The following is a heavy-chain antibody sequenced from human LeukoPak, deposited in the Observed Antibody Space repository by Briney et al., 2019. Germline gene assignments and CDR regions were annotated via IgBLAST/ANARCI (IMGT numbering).Heavy chain of an antibody. V-gene: IGHV3-21*01. CDR1: GFTLGTHC. J-gene: IGHJ4*02. D-gene: IGHD3-22*01. CDR2: ISSSSNYI. Sequence: GGSLRLSCAASGFTLGTHCMTWVRQAPGKGLEWVSSISSSSNYIHYADSVKGRFTISRDNAESSLYLQMNGLRAEDTAMYYCVRSQGGYYYDSSGYYQGPLDYWGQGTLVTVSS. CDR3: VRSQGGYYYDSSGYYQGPLDY.